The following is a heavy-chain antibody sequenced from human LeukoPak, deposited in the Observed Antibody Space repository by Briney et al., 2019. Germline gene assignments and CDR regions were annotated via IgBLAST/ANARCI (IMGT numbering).Heavy chain of an antibody. Sequence: PGGSLRLSCAASGFTFSSYGMHWVRQAPGKGPEWVAVIWYDGSNKYYADSVKGRFTISRDNSKNTLYLQMNSLRAEDTAVYYCARVEIVVVTVTEFFDYWGQGTLVTVSS. CDR1: GFTFSSYG. V-gene: IGHV3-33*01. D-gene: IGHD2-21*02. J-gene: IGHJ4*02. CDR2: IWYDGSNK. CDR3: ARVEIVVVTVTEFFDY.